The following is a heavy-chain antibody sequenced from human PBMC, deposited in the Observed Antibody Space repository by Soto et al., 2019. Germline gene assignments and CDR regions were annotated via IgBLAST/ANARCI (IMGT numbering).Heavy chain of an antibody. Sequence: QVQLVQSGAEVKKPGSSVKVSCKASGGTFSTYAINWVRQAPGQGLEWMGGIIPIFGEANYAQKFHGRVTITADESTSTAYMELGSLRSEDTAVYYCARVTMVRGVHNWFDPWGQGTLVTVSS. V-gene: IGHV1-69*01. J-gene: IGHJ5*02. CDR1: GGTFSTYA. D-gene: IGHD3-10*01. CDR2: IIPIFGEA. CDR3: ARVTMVRGVHNWFDP.